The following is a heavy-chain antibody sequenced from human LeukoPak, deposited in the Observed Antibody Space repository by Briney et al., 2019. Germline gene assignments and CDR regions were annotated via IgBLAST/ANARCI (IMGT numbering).Heavy chain of an antibody. J-gene: IGHJ4*02. CDR3: AKARGSGYAEYYFDY. D-gene: IGHD5-12*01. CDR1: GFTFRNYA. Sequence: VGSLRLSCAASGFTFRNYAMNWVRQAPGKGLEWVSAISDSGGSTNYADSVKGRFTISRDNSNNTLYLQMNSLRAEDTAVYYCAKARGSGYAEYYFDYWGQGTLVTVSS. CDR2: ISDSGGST. V-gene: IGHV3-23*01.